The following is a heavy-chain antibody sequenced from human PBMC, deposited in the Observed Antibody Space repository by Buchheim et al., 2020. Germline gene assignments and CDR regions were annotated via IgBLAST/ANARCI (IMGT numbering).Heavy chain of an antibody. Sequence: QVQLVQSGAEVKKPGSSVKVSCKASGGTFSSYAISWVRQAPGQGLEWMGGIIPIFGTANYAQKFQGRVTITAEESTSTANMELSSLRSEDTAVYYCARVVSYYGSGTTDYYYYMDVWGKGTT. V-gene: IGHV1-69*01. CDR1: GGTFSSYA. J-gene: IGHJ6*03. CDR3: ARVVSYYGSGTTDYYYYMDV. D-gene: IGHD3-10*01. CDR2: IIPIFGTA.